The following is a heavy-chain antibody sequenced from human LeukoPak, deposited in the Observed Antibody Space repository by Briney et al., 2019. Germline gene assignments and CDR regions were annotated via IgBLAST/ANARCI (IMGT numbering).Heavy chain of an antibody. D-gene: IGHD3-10*01. CDR1: GGSISSYY. J-gene: IGHJ6*03. Sequence: SETLSLTCTVSGGSISSYYWSWIRQPPGKGLEWIGYIYYSGSTNYNPSLKSRVTISVDTSKNQFSLKLSSVTAADTAVYYCARVITMVRGATGVHTDVWGKGTTVTVSS. CDR3: ARVITMVRGATGVHTDV. CDR2: IYYSGST. V-gene: IGHV4-59*01.